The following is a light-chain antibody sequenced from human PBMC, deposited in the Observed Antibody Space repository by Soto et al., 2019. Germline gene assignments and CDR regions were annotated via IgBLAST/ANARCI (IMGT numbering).Light chain of an antibody. CDR2: KAS. J-gene: IGKJ2*01. CDR1: QSISDW. CDR3: QQYNSPMYT. Sequence: DIPMTQSPSTLSASVGDRVIITCRASQSISDWLAWYQQKPGKAPKLLIYKASSLESGVPSRFSGSGSGTEFTLTISSLQPDDFATYYCQQYNSPMYTFGQGTKLEIK. V-gene: IGKV1-5*03.